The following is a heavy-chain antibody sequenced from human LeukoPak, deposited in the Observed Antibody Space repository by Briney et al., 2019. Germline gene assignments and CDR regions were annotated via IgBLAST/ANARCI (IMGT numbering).Heavy chain of an antibody. J-gene: IGHJ6*02. CDR2: ISSSGGST. CDR3: AKSSNMDV. V-gene: IGHV3-23*01. Sequence: GGSLRLSCAASGFTFSSYNMNWVRQAPGKGLEWVSTISSSGGSTDYADSVKGRSTISRDNSKNTLYLQMNSLRAEDTAVYYCAKSSNMDVWGQGTTVTVSS. CDR1: GFTFSSYN.